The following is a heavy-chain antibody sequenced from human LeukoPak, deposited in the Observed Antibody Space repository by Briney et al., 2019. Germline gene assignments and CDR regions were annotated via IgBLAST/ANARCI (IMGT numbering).Heavy chain of an antibody. CDR3: ARDRRVMGSPFDY. CDR1: GFTFSSYA. V-gene: IGHV3-23*01. J-gene: IGHJ4*02. D-gene: IGHD1-26*01. CDR2: ISGSGGST. Sequence: GGSLRLSCAASGFTFSSYAMSWVHQAQGKGLEWVSAISGSGGSTYYADSVKGRFTISRDNAKNSLYLQMNSLRAEDTAVYYCARDRRVMGSPFDYWGQGTLVTVSS.